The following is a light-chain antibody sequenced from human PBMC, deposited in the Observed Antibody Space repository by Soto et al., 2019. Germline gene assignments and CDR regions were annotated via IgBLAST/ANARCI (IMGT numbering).Light chain of an antibody. CDR1: SSDVGGYNY. Sequence: QSVLTQPASVSGSPGQSITISCTGTSSDVGGYNYVSWYQQHPGKAPKLMIYEVSNRPSGVSNRFSGSKSGNTASLTISGLQAEDWADYYCSSYTSSSTPVVFGGGTKLTVL. V-gene: IGLV2-14*01. CDR2: EVS. CDR3: SSYTSSSTPVV. J-gene: IGLJ2*01.